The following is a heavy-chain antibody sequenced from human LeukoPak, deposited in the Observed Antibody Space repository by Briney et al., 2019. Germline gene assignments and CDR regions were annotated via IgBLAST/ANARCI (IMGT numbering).Heavy chain of an antibody. Sequence: GGSLRLSCAVSGFTFSSYGMHWVRQAPGKGLGWVEVISYDGSNKYYADSVKGRFTISRDNSKNTLYLQMNSLRAEDTAVYYCATTPYSSSWYYAEYFQHWGQGTLVTVSS. J-gene: IGHJ1*01. CDR1: GFTFSSYG. CDR3: ATTPYSSSWYYAEYFQH. D-gene: IGHD6-13*01. V-gene: IGHV3-30*03. CDR2: ISYDGSNK.